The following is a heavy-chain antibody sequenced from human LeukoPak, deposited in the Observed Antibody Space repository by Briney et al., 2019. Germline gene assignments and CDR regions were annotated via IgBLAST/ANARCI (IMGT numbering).Heavy chain of an antibody. CDR1: GYTFTSYA. CDR2: INAGNGNT. V-gene: IGHV1-3*01. Sequence: GASVKVSCKASGYTFTSYAMHWVRQAPGQRLEWMGWINAGNGNTESSQKFQGRVTITRDTSASTAYMELSSLRSEDTAVYYCARTRETGTNYYYYYMDVWGKGTTVTVSS. D-gene: IGHD1/OR15-1a*01. CDR3: ARTRETGTNYYYYYMDV. J-gene: IGHJ6*03.